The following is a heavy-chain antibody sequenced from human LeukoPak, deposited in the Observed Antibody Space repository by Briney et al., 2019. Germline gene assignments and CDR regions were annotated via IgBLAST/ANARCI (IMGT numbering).Heavy chain of an antibody. J-gene: IGHJ4*02. D-gene: IGHD5-18*01. Sequence: ASVKVSCKASGYTFTSYGISWVRQAPGQGLEWMGWISAYNGNTNYAQKLQGRVTMTTDTSTSTAYMELRSLRSDDTAVYYCARAERGYSYGYCGNWGQGTLVTVSS. CDR1: GYTFTSYG. CDR3: ARAERGYSYGYCGN. V-gene: IGHV1-18*01. CDR2: ISAYNGNT.